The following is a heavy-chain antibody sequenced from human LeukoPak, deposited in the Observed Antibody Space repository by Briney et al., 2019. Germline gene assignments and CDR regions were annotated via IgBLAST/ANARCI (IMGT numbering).Heavy chain of an antibody. D-gene: IGHD1-1*01. CDR3: ARPPRGLTNFNY. J-gene: IGHJ4*02. CDR2: ISYDGSNK. Sequence: GGSLRLSCAASGFTFSSYAMHWVRQAPGKGLEWVAVISYDGSNKYYADSVKGRFTISRDNSKNMLYLQMNSLRAEDTAVYYWARPPRGLTNFNYGGQGTLVTVSS. V-gene: IGHV3-30-3*01. CDR1: GFTFSSYA.